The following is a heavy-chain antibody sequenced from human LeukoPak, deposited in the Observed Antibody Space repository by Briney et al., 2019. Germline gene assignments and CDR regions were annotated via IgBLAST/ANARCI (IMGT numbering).Heavy chain of an antibody. CDR1: GFTFSSYW. CDR2: INSDGSST. CDR3: VDPFGDAFDI. J-gene: IGHJ3*02. V-gene: IGHV3-74*01. D-gene: IGHD3-3*01. Sequence: GGSLRLSCAASGFTFSSYWMHWVRQVPGKGLVWVSRINSDGSSTSYADSVRGRFTISRDNAKNTLYLQMNSLRAEDTDVYYCVDPFGDAFDIWGQGTMVTVSS.